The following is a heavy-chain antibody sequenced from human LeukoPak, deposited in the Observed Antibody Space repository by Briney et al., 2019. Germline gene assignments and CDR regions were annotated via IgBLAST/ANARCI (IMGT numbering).Heavy chain of an antibody. D-gene: IGHD1-1*01. J-gene: IGHJ4*02. CDR1: AGSFSRYY. Sequence: KPSETLSLTCAVYAGSFSRYYWSWLRQPPGKGLEWIGEINHSGTTNYNPSLKSRVTISVDTSKNQFSLKLSSVTAADTAVYYCARDNKRAGDYWGQGTLVTVSS. V-gene: IGHV4-34*01. CDR3: ARDNKRAGDY. CDR2: INHSGTT.